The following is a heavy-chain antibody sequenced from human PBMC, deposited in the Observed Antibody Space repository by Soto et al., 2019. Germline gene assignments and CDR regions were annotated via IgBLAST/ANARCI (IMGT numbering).Heavy chain of an antibody. CDR1: SGSISPYY. CDR3: AGGAAADYFDY. D-gene: IGHD6-13*01. J-gene: IGHJ4*02. V-gene: IGHV4-4*07. Sequence: SETLSLTCTVSSGSISPYYWSWIRQPAGKGLEWIGRIYSSGSTLYNPSLKSRVTMSVDTSKNQFSLKLSSVTAADTAVYYCAGGAAADYFDYWGQGTLVTVSS. CDR2: IYSSGST.